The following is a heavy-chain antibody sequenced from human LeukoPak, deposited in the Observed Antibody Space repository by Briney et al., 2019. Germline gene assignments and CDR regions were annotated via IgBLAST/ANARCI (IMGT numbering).Heavy chain of an antibody. Sequence: SETLSLTCTVSGGSISGSPYYWGWIRQSPGKRLEWIGRIYTSGSTNYNPSLKSRVTMSVDTSKNQFSLKLSSVTAADTAVYYCARGTGDEVGMPHYWGQGTLVTVSS. CDR3: ARGTGDEVGMPHY. J-gene: IGHJ4*02. CDR2: IYTSGST. CDR1: GGSISGSPYY. V-gene: IGHV4-39*07. D-gene: IGHD7-27*01.